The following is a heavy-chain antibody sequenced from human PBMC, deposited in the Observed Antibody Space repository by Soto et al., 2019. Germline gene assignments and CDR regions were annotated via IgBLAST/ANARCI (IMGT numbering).Heavy chain of an antibody. Sequence: EVQLVESGGGLVQPGGSLRLSCAASGFVFSMYWMHWVRQAPGKGLEWVSRISDDGSTIHYADAVKGRFSISRDNAQNILFLEMTAWRDDDTAVYYGGRGPRPSSVGTGAFWGQGSPVTVSS. CDR2: ISDDGSTI. J-gene: IGHJ4*02. CDR3: GRGPRPSSVGTGAF. CDR1: GFVFSMYW. D-gene: IGHD3-10*01. V-gene: IGHV3-74*01.